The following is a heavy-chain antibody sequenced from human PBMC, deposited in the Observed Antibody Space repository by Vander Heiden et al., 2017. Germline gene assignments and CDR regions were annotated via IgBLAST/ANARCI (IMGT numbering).Heavy chain of an antibody. V-gene: IGHV4-59*11. CDR3: VRGNGWFDP. CDR2: IFHNGAN. Sequence: QVHLQESGPGMAKTSETLSLTCSVTGAPMRGHYWRWIRPSPGRGMEWIGNIFHNGANNYGPALRSRVTMSVDVSKKQVSLRLTSATAADTARYYCVRGNGWFDPWGQGILVIVST. CDR1: GAPMRGHY. J-gene: IGHJ5*02. D-gene: IGHD1-1*01.